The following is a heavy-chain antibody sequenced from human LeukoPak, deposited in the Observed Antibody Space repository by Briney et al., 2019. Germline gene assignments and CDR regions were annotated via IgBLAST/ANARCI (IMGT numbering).Heavy chain of an antibody. V-gene: IGHV3-66*01. CDR1: GITVSSNY. Sequence: GGSLRLSCAASGITVSSNYMTWVRQAPGKGLQWVSVIYSGGSTYYADSVEGRFTISRDNAANSLFLQMNSLRAEDTAIYYCARDTMGWNYYGLDVWGQGTTVTVSS. CDR2: IYSGGST. J-gene: IGHJ6*02. CDR3: ARDTMGWNYYGLDV. D-gene: IGHD3-10*01.